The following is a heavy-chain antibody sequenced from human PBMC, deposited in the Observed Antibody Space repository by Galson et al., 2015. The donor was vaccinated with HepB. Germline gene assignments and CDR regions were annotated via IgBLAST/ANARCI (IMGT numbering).Heavy chain of an antibody. CDR2: TYSGGST. CDR1: GFSVSSND. J-gene: IGHJ6*03. V-gene: IGHV3-53*01. Sequence: SLRLSCAASGFSVSSNDMTWVRQAPGKGLEWVSVTYSGGSTYYADSVKGRFTISRDNSKNTLYLQMNSLRDEDTAVYYCAREGKEWFGELSFYYYYYMDVWGKGTTVTVSS. D-gene: IGHD3-10*01. CDR3: AREGKEWFGELSFYYYYYMDV.